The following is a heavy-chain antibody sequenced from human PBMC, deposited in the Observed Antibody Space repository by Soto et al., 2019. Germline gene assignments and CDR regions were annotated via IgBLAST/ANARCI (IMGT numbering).Heavy chain of an antibody. D-gene: IGHD5-12*01. Sequence: QVQLVESGGGVVQPGRSLRLSCAASGFTFSSYGMHWVRQAPGKGLEWVAVIWYDGSNKYYADSVKGRFTISRDNSKNXXYLQMNSLRAEDTAVYYCASEGADYSGYDPYYFDYWGQGTLVTVSS. CDR3: ASEGADYSGYDPYYFDY. CDR2: IWYDGSNK. J-gene: IGHJ4*02. CDR1: GFTFSSYG. V-gene: IGHV3-33*01.